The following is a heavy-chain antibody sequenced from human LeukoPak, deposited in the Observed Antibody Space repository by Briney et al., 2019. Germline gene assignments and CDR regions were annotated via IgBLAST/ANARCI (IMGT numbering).Heavy chain of an antibody. CDR3: ARHRSSWYGFDP. V-gene: IGHV4-59*08. Sequence: SETLSLTCTVSGGSVSLYYWSWIRQPPGKGLEWIGYIYYSGNTNYNPSLKSRASISVDRSKNQFSLKLSSVTAADTAVYYCARHRSSWYGFDPWGQGTQVTVSS. D-gene: IGHD6-13*01. J-gene: IGHJ5*02. CDR1: GGSVSLYY. CDR2: IYYSGNT.